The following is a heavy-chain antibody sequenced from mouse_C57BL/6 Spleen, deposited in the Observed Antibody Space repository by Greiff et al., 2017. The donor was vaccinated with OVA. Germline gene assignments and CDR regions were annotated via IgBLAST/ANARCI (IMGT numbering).Heavy chain of an antibody. J-gene: IGHJ3*01. V-gene: IGHV1-50*01. CDR3: ARSEGLLRGAY. CDR1: GYTFTSYW. D-gene: IGHD1-1*01. Sequence: VQLQQPGAELVKPGASVKLSCKASGYTFTSYWMQWVKQRPGQGLEWIGELDPSASYTNYNQKFKGKATLTVDTSSRTAYMQLSSLTSEDSAVYYCARSEGLLRGAYWGQGTLVTVSA. CDR2: LDPSASYT.